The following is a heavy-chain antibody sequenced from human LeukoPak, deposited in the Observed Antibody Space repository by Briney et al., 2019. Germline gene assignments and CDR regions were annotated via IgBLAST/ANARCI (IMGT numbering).Heavy chain of an antibody. D-gene: IGHD3-10*01. CDR1: GSTFTDYY. Sequence: ASVKVSCKASGSTFTDYYMHWVRQAPGQGLEWMGWIYPNSGGTNYAQNFQGRVTMTRDTSISTAYMGLSRLRSDDTAVYFCARGRSDYNLDSWGQGTLVTVSS. CDR3: ARGRSDYNLDS. V-gene: IGHV1-2*02. J-gene: IGHJ4*02. CDR2: IYPNSGGT.